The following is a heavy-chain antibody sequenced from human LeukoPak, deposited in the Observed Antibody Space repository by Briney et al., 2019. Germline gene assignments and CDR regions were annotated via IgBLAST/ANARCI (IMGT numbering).Heavy chain of an antibody. Sequence: PSETLSLTCTVSGGSISSYYWSWIRQPPGKGLEWIGYIYYSGSTNYNPSLKSRVTISVDTSKDQFSLKLSSVTAADTAVYYCARVGLYADLDHWGQGTLVTVSS. CDR3: ARVGLYADLDH. J-gene: IGHJ4*02. CDR1: GGSISSYY. CDR2: IYYSGST. V-gene: IGHV4-59*01. D-gene: IGHD3-16*01.